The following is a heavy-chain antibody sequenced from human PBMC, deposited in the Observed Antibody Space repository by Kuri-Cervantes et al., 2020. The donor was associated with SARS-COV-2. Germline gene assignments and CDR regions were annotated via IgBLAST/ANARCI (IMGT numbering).Heavy chain of an antibody. V-gene: IGHV4-39*01. CDR2: IYYSGST. Sequence: SETLSLTCTVSGGSISSSSYYWGWIRQPPWKGLEWIGSIYYSGSTYYNPSLKSRVTISVDTSKNQFSLKLSSVTAADTAVYYCARLEIPLVAAAYAYWGQGTLVTVSS. CDR3: ARLEIPLVAAAYAY. J-gene: IGHJ4*02. D-gene: IGHD6-13*01. CDR1: GGSISSSSYY.